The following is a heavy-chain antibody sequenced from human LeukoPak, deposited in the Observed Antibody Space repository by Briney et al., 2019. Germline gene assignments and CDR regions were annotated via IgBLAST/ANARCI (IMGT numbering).Heavy chain of an antibody. V-gene: IGHV1-69*02. CDR1: GGTFISYT. Sequence: SVTVSYKASGGTFISYTIRWVRQAPGQGLEWMGTIIPILGIAHYAQKFQGRVTITADKSARTAYMELSSLRSEVTAVYYCASIWVGDFKSTSVFLYFFDYWGQGTLATVSS. D-gene: IGHD2-2*01. CDR3: ASIWVGDFKSTSVFLYFFDY. CDR2: IIPILGIA. J-gene: IGHJ4*02.